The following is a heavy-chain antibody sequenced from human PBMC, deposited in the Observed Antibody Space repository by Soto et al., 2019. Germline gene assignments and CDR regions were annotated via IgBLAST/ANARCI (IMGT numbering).Heavy chain of an antibody. V-gene: IGHV1-3*01. CDR2: SNAGNGNT. CDR1: GYTFTSYA. Sequence: ASVKVSCKASGYTFTSYAMHWVRQAPGQRLGWMGWSNAGNGNTRYSQKFQGRVTITRATSAITAYMELSSLRSKDTAVYYCARPGYDGDPPFDYWGQGTLVTVSS. D-gene: IGHD3-3*01. CDR3: ARPGYDGDPPFDY. J-gene: IGHJ4*02.